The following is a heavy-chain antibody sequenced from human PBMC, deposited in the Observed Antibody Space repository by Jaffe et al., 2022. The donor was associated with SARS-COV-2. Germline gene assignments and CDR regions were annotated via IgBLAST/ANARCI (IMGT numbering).Heavy chain of an antibody. V-gene: IGHV1-58*02. Sequence: QMQLVQSGPEVKKPGTSVKVSCKASGFTFTSSAMQWVRQARGQRLEWIGWIVVGSGNTNYAQKFQERVTITRDMSTSTAYMELSSLRSEDTAVYYCAAGVYYDFWSGYPPYYYGMDVWGQGTTVTVSS. D-gene: IGHD3-3*01. J-gene: IGHJ6*02. CDR2: IVVGSGNT. CDR3: AAGVYYDFWSGYPPYYYGMDV. CDR1: GFTFTSSA.